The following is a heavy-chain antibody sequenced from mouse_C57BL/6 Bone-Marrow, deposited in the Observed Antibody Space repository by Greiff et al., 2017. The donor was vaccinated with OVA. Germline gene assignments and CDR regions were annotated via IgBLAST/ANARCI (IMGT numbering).Heavy chain of an antibody. CDR1: GFTFSSYA. CDR2: ISDGGSYT. J-gene: IGHJ4*01. D-gene: IGHD2-5*01. Sequence: DVKLVESGGGLVKPGGSLKLSCAASGFTFSSYAMSWVRQTPEKRLEWVATISDGGSYTYYPDNVKGRFTISRDNAKNNLYLQMSHLKSEDTAMYYCARSYYRNLYYYAMDYWGQGTSVTVSS. CDR3: ARSYYRNLYYYAMDY. V-gene: IGHV5-4*03.